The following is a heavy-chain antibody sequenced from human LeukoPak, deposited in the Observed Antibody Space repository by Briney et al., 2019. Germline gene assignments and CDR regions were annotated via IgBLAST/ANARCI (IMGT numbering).Heavy chain of an antibody. Sequence: SETLSLTCTVSGGSISSYYWSWIRQPPGKGLEWIGYIYYSGSTHYDPSLKSRVTLSVDTSKNQFSLKLSSVTAADTAVYYCARNISPTDYYDSSGFDYWGQGTLVTVSS. CDR3: ARNISPTDYYDSSGFDY. CDR2: IYYSGST. V-gene: IGHV4-59*08. CDR1: GGSISSYY. D-gene: IGHD3-22*01. J-gene: IGHJ4*02.